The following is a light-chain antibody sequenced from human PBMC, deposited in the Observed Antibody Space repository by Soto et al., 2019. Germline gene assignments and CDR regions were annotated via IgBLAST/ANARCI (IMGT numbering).Light chain of an antibody. CDR2: GAF. CDR3: QQYDTSPLT. V-gene: IGKV3-20*01. J-gene: IGKJ4*01. Sequence: EVVLTQSPGTLSLSPGERVTLYCRPSQTVKNNYLAWYQQKPGRAPRLLIFGAFNRATGIPDRFSGSVSGTDFTLTIGRLEPEDFAMYYCQQYDTSPLTFGGGTKVDI. CDR1: QTVKNNY.